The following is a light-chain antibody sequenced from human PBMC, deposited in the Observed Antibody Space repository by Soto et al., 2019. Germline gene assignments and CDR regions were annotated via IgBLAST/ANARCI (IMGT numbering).Light chain of an antibody. J-gene: IGKJ1*01. V-gene: IGKV1-5*01. Sequence: DIQMTQSPSTLSASVGDRVTITCRASQSISSWLAWYQQKPGKAPKLLIYDASSLESGVPSRFSGSGSGTKFTLTISSLQLDDFATYFCQQYNSYSQSFGQGTKVDIK. CDR3: QQYNSYSQS. CDR2: DAS. CDR1: QSISSW.